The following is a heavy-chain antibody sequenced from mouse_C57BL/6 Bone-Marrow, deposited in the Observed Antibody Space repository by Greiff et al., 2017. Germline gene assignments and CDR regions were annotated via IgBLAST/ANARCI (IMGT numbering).Heavy chain of an antibody. V-gene: IGHV5-4*01. Sequence: EVKLMESGGGLVKPGGSLKLSCAASGFTFSSYAMSWVRQTPEKRLEWVATISDGGSYTYYTDNVKGRFPISRDNAKNNLYLQMSHLKSEDTAMYYCARDRGTTVVSHFDYWRQGTTLTVSS. D-gene: IGHD1-1*01. CDR1: GFTFSSYA. CDR3: ARDRGTTVVSHFDY. CDR2: ISDGGSYT. J-gene: IGHJ2*01.